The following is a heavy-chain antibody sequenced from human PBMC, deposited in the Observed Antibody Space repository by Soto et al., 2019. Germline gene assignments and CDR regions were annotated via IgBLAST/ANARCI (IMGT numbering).Heavy chain of an antibody. CDR1: CGSFIGYY. V-gene: IGHV4-34*01. D-gene: IGHD5-12*01. CDR3: ARGGDGYNPDY. CDR2: INHSGST. Sequence: SETLSLTCAFYCGSFIGYYWSWIRQPPGKGLEWIGEINHSGSTNYNPSLKSRVTISVDTSKNQFSLKLSSVTAADTAVYYCARGGDGYNPDYWGQGTLVTVSS. J-gene: IGHJ4*02.